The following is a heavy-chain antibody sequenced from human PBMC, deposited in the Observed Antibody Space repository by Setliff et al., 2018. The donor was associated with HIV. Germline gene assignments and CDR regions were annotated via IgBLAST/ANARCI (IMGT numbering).Heavy chain of an antibody. CDR2: MYHSGSS. Sequence: TLSLTCAVSGYSISSGYYWGWIRQPPGKGLEWIGSMYHSGSSYFNSSLKSRVTISVDTSKNQFSLRLSSVTAADTAVYYCARRTVTTGAFDIWGQGTMVTVSS. CDR1: GYSISSGYY. D-gene: IGHD4-17*01. J-gene: IGHJ3*02. V-gene: IGHV4-38-2*01. CDR3: ARRTVTTGAFDI.